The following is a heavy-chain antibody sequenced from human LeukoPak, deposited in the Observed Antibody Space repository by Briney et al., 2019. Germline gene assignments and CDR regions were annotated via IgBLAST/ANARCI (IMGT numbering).Heavy chain of an antibody. CDR1: GFTFSSYW. V-gene: IGHV3-74*01. Sequence: PGGSLRLSCVASGFTFSSYWMHWVRQVPGKGLAWVSRIDEFGSVTNSADSVQGRFSISRDNAKNALYLQMNSLRAENTAVYYCVRDMFGGRDYWGQGTLLTVSS. CDR2: IDEFGSVT. J-gene: IGHJ4*02. D-gene: IGHD3-10*02. CDR3: VRDMFGGRDY.